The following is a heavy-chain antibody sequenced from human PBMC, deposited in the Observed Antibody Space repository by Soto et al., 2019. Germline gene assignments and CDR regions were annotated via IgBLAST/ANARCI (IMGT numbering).Heavy chain of an antibody. CDR3: ARHLTILGVAPLDS. CDR2: IYYSGST. Sequence: TSETLSLTCTVSGGSISSSSYYWGWIRQPPGKGLEWIGSIYYSGSTYYNPSLKSRATMSVDTSKTQFSLKLNSVTAADTAVYYCARHLTILGVAPLDSWGQGTLVTVSS. V-gene: IGHV4-39*01. D-gene: IGHD3-3*01. CDR1: GGSISSSSYY. J-gene: IGHJ5*01.